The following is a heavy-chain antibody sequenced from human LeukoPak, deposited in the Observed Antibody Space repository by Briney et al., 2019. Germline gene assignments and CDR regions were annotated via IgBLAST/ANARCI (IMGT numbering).Heavy chain of an antibody. J-gene: IGHJ6*02. CDR2: IYHSGST. CDR3: ASDHEDVDYYYYYGMDV. Sequence: SQTLSLTCDVSGGSLSSSNWWSRVRQPPGKGLEWVGEIYHSGSTNYNPSLKSRVTISVDKSKNQFSLKLSSVTAADTAVYYCASDHEDVDYYYYYGMDVWGHGTTVTVSS. CDR1: GGSLSSSNW. V-gene: IGHV4-4*02.